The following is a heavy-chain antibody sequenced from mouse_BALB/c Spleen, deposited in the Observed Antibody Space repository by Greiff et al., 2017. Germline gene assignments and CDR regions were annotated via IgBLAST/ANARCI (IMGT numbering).Heavy chain of an antibody. Sequence: QVQLQQSGAELVRPGVSVKISCKGSGYTFTDYAMHWVKQSHAKSLEWIGVISTYYGDASYNQKFKGKATMTVDKSSSTAYMELARLTSEDSAIYYCARELSYGYDDYAMDYWGQGTSVTVSS. CDR1: GYTFTDYA. CDR2: ISTYYGDA. D-gene: IGHD2-2*01. CDR3: ARELSYGYDDYAMDY. V-gene: IGHV1S137*01. J-gene: IGHJ4*01.